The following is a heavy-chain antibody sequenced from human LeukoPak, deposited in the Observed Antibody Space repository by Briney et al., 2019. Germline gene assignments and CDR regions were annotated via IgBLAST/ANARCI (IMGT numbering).Heavy chain of an antibody. J-gene: IGHJ4*02. CDR2: TYDSGSS. CDR1: GGSMRNYY. V-gene: IGHV4-59*01. CDR3: AREPTLGALQDY. Sequence: SETLSLTCAVSGGSMRNYYWSWIRQPPGKGLEWIGYTYDSGSSSYNPSLRSRVSISIDTSKNQFSLNLSSVTAADTAVYYCAREPTLGALQDYWGQGTLVTVSS. D-gene: IGHD4-11*01.